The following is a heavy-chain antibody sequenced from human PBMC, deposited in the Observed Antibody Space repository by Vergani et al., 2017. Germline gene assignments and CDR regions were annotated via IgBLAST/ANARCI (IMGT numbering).Heavy chain of an antibody. CDR1: GFTFSSYE. CDR2: ISSSGSTI. J-gene: IGHJ6*02. V-gene: IGHV3-48*03. Sequence: EVQLVESGGGLVQPGGSLRLSCAASGFTFSSYEMNWVRQAPGKGLEWVSYISSSGSTIYYADSVKGRFTISRDNAKNSLYLQMNSLRAEDTAVYYCAKAGHGSGSYFYQAAFLYYYYGMDVWGQGTTVTVSS. CDR3: AKAGHGSGSYFYQAAFLYYYYGMDV. D-gene: IGHD3-10*01.